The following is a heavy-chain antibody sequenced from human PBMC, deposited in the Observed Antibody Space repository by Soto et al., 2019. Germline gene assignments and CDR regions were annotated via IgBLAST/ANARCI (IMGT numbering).Heavy chain of an antibody. CDR2: IYYSGST. D-gene: IGHD2-2*01. CDR3: ARRVVVVVPAAFDY. V-gene: IGHV4-39*02. CDR1: GGSISSSSYY. J-gene: IGHJ4*02. Sequence: QLQLQESGPGLVKPSETLSLTCTVSGGSISSSSYYWGWIRQPPGKGLEWIGSIYYSGSTYYNPSLKGRVTISVDTSKNHFYLKLSSVTAADTAVYYCARRVVVVVPAAFDYWGQGTLVTVSS.